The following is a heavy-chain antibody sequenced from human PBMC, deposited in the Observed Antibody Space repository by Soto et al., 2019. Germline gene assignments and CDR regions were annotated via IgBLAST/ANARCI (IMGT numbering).Heavy chain of an antibody. J-gene: IGHJ6*02. V-gene: IGHV1-2*02. D-gene: IGHD2-2*01. CDR3: ARSLLDEYSSSWRSAYYGMDV. CDR1: GFTFSAYY. Sequence: QVPLVQSGAEVKKPGASVKVSCKASGFTFSAYYIYWVRQAPGQGLEWIGWINPNSGGTNNAQKFQGRVTMTRDTCTSTVYMELSALISDDTAVYFCARSLLDEYSSSWRSAYYGMDVWGQGTTVTVSS. CDR2: INPNSGGT.